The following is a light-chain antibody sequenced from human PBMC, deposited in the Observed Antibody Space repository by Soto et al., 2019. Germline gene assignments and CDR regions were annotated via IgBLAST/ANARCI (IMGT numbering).Light chain of an antibody. J-gene: IGKJ1*01. V-gene: IGKV1-5*01. CDR3: QQYNSYWT. CDR1: QSISSW. CDR2: DAS. Sequence: DIQMTQSPSTLSASVGARVTITCRARQSISSWLAWYQQKPGKAPKLLIYDASSLESGVPSRFRGSGSGTEFTLPISSLQPDDFATYYCQQYNSYWTFGQGTKVEIK.